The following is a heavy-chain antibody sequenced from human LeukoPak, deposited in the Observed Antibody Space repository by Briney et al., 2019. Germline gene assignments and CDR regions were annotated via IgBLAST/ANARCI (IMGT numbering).Heavy chain of an antibody. CDR2: MNPNSGNT. Sequence: GASVKVTCKASGYTFTTYDINWVRQATGQGLEWMGWMNPNSGNTCYAQKFQGRVTMTRNTSISTAYMELSSLRPEDTAVYYCARGRHNRAAGFDYWGQGTLVTVSS. CDR1: GYTFTTYD. CDR3: ARGRHNRAAGFDY. V-gene: IGHV1-8*01. J-gene: IGHJ4*02. D-gene: IGHD6-13*01.